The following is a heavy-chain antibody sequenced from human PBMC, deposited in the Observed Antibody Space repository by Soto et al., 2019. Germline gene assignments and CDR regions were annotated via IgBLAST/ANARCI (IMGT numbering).Heavy chain of an antibody. CDR2: ISSSTSYV. CDR3: ARDPSEGRVGNWFES. D-gene: IGHD2-2*01. CDR1: GFPFSSYE. J-gene: IGHJ5*01. V-gene: IGHV3-21*06. Sequence: GGSLRLSCAASGFPFSSYEMNWVRQAPGKGLEWVASISSSTSYVYYADSVKGRFSTSRDNAKNILYLEMYALRTEDTAVYYCARDPSEGRVGNWFESWGQGTLVTVSS.